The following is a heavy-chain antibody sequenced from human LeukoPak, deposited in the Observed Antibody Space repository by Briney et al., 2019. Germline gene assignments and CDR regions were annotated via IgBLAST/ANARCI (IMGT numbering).Heavy chain of an antibody. CDR2: IYYSGST. Sequence: SETLSLTCTVSGGSISSYYWSWIRQPPGKGLEWIWYIYYSGSTNYNPSLKSRVTISVDTSKNQFSLKLSSVTAADTAVYYCARVAHSGGTDYWGQGTLVTVSS. J-gene: IGHJ4*02. V-gene: IGHV4-59*01. CDR1: GGSISSYY. CDR3: ARVAHSGGTDY. D-gene: IGHD3-10*01.